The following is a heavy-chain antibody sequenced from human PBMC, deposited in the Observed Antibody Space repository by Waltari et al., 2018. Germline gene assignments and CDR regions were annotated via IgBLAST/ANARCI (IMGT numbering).Heavy chain of an antibody. J-gene: IGHJ4*02. D-gene: IGHD5-12*01. V-gene: IGHV4-31*03. CDR1: GGSVSSGGYY. CDR2: IYYSGST. CDR3: ARTSGYDLDY. Sequence: QGQLQESGPGLAKPSQTLSLTCTVYGGSVSSGGYYWSWIRPHPGQGLEGIGYIYYSGSTYYNPSLKSRVTISVDTSKNQFSLKLSSVTAADTAVYYCARTSGYDLDYWGQGTLVTVSS.